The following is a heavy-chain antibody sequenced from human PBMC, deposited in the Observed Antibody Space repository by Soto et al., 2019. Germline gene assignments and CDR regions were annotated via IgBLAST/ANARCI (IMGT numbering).Heavy chain of an antibody. J-gene: IGHJ6*02. CDR2: VYSTGGT. V-gene: IGHV4-4*07. D-gene: IGHD1-26*01. CDR3: ARDLSGTGLDV. Sequence: PSETLSPTCNVSGDSVGRFYWSWIRQSAGKGLEWIGRVYSTGGTAYNPALKGRATISLDRPHNHVSLEMNSVAAADTAVYFCARDLSGTGLDVWGRGTTVTVS. CDR1: GDSVGRFY.